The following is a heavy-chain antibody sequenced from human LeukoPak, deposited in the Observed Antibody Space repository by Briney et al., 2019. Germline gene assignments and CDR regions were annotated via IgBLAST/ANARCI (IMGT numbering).Heavy chain of an antibody. CDR2: IYSSSNT. D-gene: IGHD3-9*01. J-gene: IGHJ2*01. CDR3: ARQYSDILTGYHRGELYWYFDL. V-gene: IGHV4-61*02. CDR1: GGSISRGSYH. Sequence: TLSLTYTVSGGSISRGSYHWSWIRQPAGKGLEWIGRIYSSSNTNYNPSLKSRVTISIDTSKNPFSLKLRSVTGADPAVYYWARQYSDILTGYHRGELYWYFDLWGRGTLVTVSS.